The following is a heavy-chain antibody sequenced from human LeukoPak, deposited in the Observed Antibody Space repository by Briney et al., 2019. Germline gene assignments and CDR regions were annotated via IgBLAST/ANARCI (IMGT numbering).Heavy chain of an antibody. V-gene: IGHV3-23*01. Sequence: GGSLRLSCAASGFTFSSYAMSWVRQAPGKGPEWVSGISGSGGSTYYADSVKGRFTISRDNSKNTLYLQMNSLRAEDTAVYYCAKDQNFDWIPHDYWGQGTLVTVSS. J-gene: IGHJ4*02. CDR3: AKDQNFDWIPHDY. CDR1: GFTFSSYA. CDR2: ISGSGGST. D-gene: IGHD3-9*01.